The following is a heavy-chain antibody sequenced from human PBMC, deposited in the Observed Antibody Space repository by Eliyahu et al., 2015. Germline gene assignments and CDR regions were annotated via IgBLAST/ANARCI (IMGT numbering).Heavy chain of an antibody. Sequence: EVKNPASSVKVSCEASGGSFRTSVISWIRQAPGQGLEWMGGTIPIFGTTNYAEKFQGRVTITADESTSTAYMELTSLTSEDTALYYCATSDLGYCSSASCYRTFDFWGQGTLVTVSS. CDR3: ATSDLGYCSSASCYRTFDF. J-gene: IGHJ4*02. D-gene: IGHD2-2*02. V-gene: IGHV1-69*01. CDR1: GGSFRTSV. CDR2: TIPIFGTT.